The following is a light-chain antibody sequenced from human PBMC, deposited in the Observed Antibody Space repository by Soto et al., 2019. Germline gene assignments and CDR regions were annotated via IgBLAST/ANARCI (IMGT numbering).Light chain of an antibody. V-gene: IGKV1-5*01. CDR1: QSISSW. J-gene: IGKJ1*01. Sequence: DIQMTQSPSTLSAYVGARVTITCRASQSISSWLAWYQQKPGKAPKLLIYDASSLESGVPSRFSGSGSGTEFTLTISSLQPDDFATYYCQQYNSYSATFGQGTKVDIK. CDR3: QQYNSYSAT. CDR2: DAS.